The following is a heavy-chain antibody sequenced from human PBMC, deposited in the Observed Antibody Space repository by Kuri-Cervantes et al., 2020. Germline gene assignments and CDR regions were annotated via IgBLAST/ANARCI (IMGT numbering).Heavy chain of an antibody. CDR3: ARDKTYSSGRRSHFDS. J-gene: IGHJ4*02. Sequence: SCAVSGGSISSSNWWSWVRQPPGKGLEWIGEIYHSGSTNYNPSLKSRVTISVDTSKNQFSLKLSSVTAADTAVYYCARDKTYSSGRRSHFDSWGQGTLVTVSS. D-gene: IGHD6-19*01. V-gene: IGHV4-4*02. CDR2: IYHSGST. CDR1: GGSISSSNW.